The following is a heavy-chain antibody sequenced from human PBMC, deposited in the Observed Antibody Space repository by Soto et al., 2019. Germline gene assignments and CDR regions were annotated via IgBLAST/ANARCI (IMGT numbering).Heavy chain of an antibody. CDR1: GFTFSSYA. J-gene: IGHJ4*02. CDR2: ISYDGSNK. V-gene: IGHV3-30-3*01. Sequence: GGSLRLSCAASGFTFSSYAMHWVRQAPGKGLEWVAVISYDGSNKYYADSVKGRFTISRDNSKNTLYLQMNSLRAEDTAVYYCARPLLGLAVAGTDGDDYWGQGTLVTVSS. D-gene: IGHD6-19*01. CDR3: ARPLLGLAVAGTDGDDY.